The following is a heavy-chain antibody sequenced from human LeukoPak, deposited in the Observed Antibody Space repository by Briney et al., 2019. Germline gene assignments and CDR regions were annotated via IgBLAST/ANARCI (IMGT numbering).Heavy chain of an antibody. D-gene: IGHD5-18*01. CDR3: AKEGGGYSYGYWYYYYYMDV. V-gene: IGHV3-48*03. J-gene: IGHJ6*03. CDR2: ISSSGSTI. CDR1: GFTFSSYE. Sequence: GGSLRLSCAASGFTFSSYEMNWVRQAPGKGLEWVSYISSSGSTIYYADSVKGRFTISRDNSKNTLYLQMNSLRAEDTAVYYCAKEGGGYSYGYWYYYYYMDVWGKGTTVTISS.